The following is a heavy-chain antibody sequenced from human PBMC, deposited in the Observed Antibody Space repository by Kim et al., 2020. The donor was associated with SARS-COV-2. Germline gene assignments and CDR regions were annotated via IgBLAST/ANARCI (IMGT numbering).Heavy chain of an antibody. D-gene: IGHD1-26*01. CDR2: ISYDGSNK. CDR3: ARVERGSYSSYYQH. V-gene: IGHV3-30*04. Sequence: GGSLRLSCAASGFTFRSYAMPWVRQAPGKGLEWVAVISYDGSNKYYADSVKGRFTISRDNSKNTLYLQMNSLRAEDTAVYYCARVERGSYSSYYQHWGQGTPVVVSS. CDR1: GFTFRSYA. J-gene: IGHJ1*01.